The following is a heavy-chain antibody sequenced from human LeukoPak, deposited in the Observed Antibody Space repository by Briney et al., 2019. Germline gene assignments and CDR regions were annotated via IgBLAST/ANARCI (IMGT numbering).Heavy chain of an antibody. V-gene: IGHV3-30*03. J-gene: IGHJ6*02. Sequence: PGGSLRLSCAASGFTFSSSGMHWVRQAPGKGLEWVAVISYDGSNKYYADSVKGRFTISRDNSKNTLYLQMNSLRAEDTAVYYCARELYDFWSGYYTPYYYGMDVWGQGTTVTVSS. D-gene: IGHD3-3*01. CDR3: ARELYDFWSGYYTPYYYGMDV. CDR1: GFTFSSSG. CDR2: ISYDGSNK.